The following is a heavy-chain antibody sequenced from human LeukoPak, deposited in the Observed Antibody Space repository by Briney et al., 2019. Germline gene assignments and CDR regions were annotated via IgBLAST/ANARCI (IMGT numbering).Heavy chain of an antibody. D-gene: IGHD3-10*01. Sequence: SETLSLTCTVSGGSISSGSFYWSWIRQPAGKGLEWIGRIYISGSTSYNPSLKSRVTISVDTSKNQFSLKLSSVTAADTAVYYCASEHSGSIWYFDLWGRGTLVTVSS. V-gene: IGHV4-61*02. CDR3: ASEHSGSIWYFDL. CDR2: IYISGST. CDR1: GGSISSGSFY. J-gene: IGHJ2*01.